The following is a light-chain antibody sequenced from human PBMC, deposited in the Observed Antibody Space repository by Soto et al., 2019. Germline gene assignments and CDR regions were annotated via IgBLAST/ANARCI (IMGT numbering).Light chain of an antibody. CDR1: SGHSSYA. J-gene: IGLJ3*02. CDR3: QTWGTGFQV. V-gene: IGLV4-69*01. Sequence: QPVLTQSPSASASLGASVKLTCTLSSGHSSYAIAWHQLQPEKGPRSLMKLDSDGSHTKGDGIPDRFSGSSSGAKRYLTISSLQSEDEADYYCQTWGTGFQVFGGGTKVTVL. CDR2: LDSDGSH.